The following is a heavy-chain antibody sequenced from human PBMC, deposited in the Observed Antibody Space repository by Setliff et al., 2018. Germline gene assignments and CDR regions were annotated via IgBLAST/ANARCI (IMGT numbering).Heavy chain of an antibody. CDR3: TFARDGYDVFDI. J-gene: IGHJ3*02. CDR1: GFSFSGSA. V-gene: IGHV3-73*01. Sequence: GGSLRLSCAASGFSFSGSAVYWVRQASVKGLEWIGRIRGRTDNYATAYAASVRGRFTISRDDSKNTAYRQMNSLKTEDTAVYYCTFARDGYDVFDIWGQGTMVTVSS. CDR2: IRGRTDNYAT. D-gene: IGHD5-18*01.